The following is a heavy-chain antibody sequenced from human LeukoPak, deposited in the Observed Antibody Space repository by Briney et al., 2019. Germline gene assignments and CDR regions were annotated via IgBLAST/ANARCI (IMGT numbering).Heavy chain of an antibody. D-gene: IGHD6-13*01. Sequence: SETLSLTCTVSGGSISSYYWSWIRQPPGKGLEWIGYIYYSGSTNYNPSLKSRVTISLDTSKSQFSLKLSSVTAADTAVYYCARERYSSSRYYFDYWGQGTLVTVSS. CDR1: GGSISSYY. CDR2: IYYSGST. V-gene: IGHV4-59*01. CDR3: ARERYSSSRYYFDY. J-gene: IGHJ4*02.